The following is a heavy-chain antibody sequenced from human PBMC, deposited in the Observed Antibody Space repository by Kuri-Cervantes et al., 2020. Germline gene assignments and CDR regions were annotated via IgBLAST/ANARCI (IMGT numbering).Heavy chain of an antibody. Sequence: SLKISCAASGFTFSSYAMSWVRQAPGKGLEWVAVISYDGSNKYYADSVKGRFTISRDNSKNTLYLQMNSLRAEGTAVYYCARDKRTTQRADYYYGMDVWGQGTTVTVSS. CDR1: GFTFSSYA. V-gene: IGHV3-30-3*01. CDR3: ARDKRTTQRADYYYGMDV. CDR2: ISYDGSNK. D-gene: IGHD4-11*01. J-gene: IGHJ6*02.